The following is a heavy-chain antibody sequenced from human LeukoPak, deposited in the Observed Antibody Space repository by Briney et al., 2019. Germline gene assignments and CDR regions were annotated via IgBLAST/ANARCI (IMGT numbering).Heavy chain of an antibody. CDR2: IYYSGST. CDR3: ARVTRIVGAPKRSYYFDY. Sequence: PSETLSLTCTVSGGSISSYYWSWIRQPPGKGLEWIGYIYYSGSTNYNPSLKSRVTISVDTSKNQFSLKLSSVTAADTAVYYCARVTRIVGAPKRSYYFDYWGQGTLVTVSS. J-gene: IGHJ4*02. V-gene: IGHV4-59*01. CDR1: GGSISSYY. D-gene: IGHD1-26*01.